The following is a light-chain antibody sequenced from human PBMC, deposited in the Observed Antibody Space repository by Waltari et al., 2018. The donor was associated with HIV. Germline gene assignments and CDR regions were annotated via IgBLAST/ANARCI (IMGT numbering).Light chain of an antibody. Sequence: QSALTQPPSVSGSPGQTVTISCTGTGSDVGSYNLFSWYQQPPGTAPKLLIYELTKRPSGVPDRFAGSKSCNPAYLTISGLQAEDEADYYCSSYAGTTYVFGSGTEVTGL. CDR3: SSYAGTTYV. J-gene: IGLJ1*01. V-gene: IGLV2-18*02. CDR2: ELT. CDR1: GSDVGSYNL.